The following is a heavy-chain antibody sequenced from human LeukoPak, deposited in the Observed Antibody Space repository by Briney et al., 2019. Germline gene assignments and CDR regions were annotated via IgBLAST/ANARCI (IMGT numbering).Heavy chain of an antibody. J-gene: IGHJ5*02. CDR2: MSGSGGST. CDR1: GFTFSNYA. D-gene: IGHD2-2*01. Sequence: GGSLRLSCAASGFTFSNYAMIWVRQAPGKGLEWVSGMSGSGGSTYYADSVKGRFTISRDNSKNTLYLQMNSLRAEDTAVYYCATSGKYCSSTSCYNWFDPWGQGTLVSVSS. V-gene: IGHV3-23*01. CDR3: ATSGKYCSSTSCYNWFDP.